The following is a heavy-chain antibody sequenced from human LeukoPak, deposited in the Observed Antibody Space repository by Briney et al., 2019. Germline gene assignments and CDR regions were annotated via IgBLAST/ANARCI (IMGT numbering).Heavy chain of an antibody. J-gene: IGHJ4*02. CDR2: FDPEDGET. V-gene: IGHV1-24*01. CDR3: ATVAYSSGWERVDY. D-gene: IGHD6-19*01. Sequence: ASVRVSCKVSGYTLTELSMHWVRRAPGKGLEWMGGFDPEDGETIYAQKFQGRVTMTEDTSTDTAYMELSSLRSEDTAVYYCATVAYSSGWERVDYWGQGTLVTVSS. CDR1: GYTLTELS.